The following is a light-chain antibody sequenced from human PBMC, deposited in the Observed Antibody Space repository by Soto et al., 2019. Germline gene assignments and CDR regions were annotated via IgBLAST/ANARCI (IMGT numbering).Light chain of an antibody. V-gene: IGKV1-9*01. CDR2: AAS. J-gene: IGKJ1*01. Sequence: DSQMTQSPSSVSASVGDRVTITCRASQSISSYLNWYQQKPGKAPKLLIYAASTLQSGVPSRFSGSGSGTEFTLTISSLQPEDFATYYCQQLNSYRTFGQGTKVDIK. CDR3: QQLNSYRT. CDR1: QSISSY.